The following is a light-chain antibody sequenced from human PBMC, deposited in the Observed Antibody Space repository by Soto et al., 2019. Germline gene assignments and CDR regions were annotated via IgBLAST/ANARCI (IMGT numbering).Light chain of an antibody. J-gene: IGLJ1*01. CDR2: EVN. CDR3: SSYAGINNLGV. Sequence: QSALTQPPSASGSPGQSVTISCTGTSIDVGGYKYVSWYQQHPGKAPKLMIFEVNKRPSGVPDRFSGSKSGNTASLTVSGLQAEDEADYYCSSYAGINNLGVFGTGTKLIVL. V-gene: IGLV2-8*01. CDR1: SIDVGGYKY.